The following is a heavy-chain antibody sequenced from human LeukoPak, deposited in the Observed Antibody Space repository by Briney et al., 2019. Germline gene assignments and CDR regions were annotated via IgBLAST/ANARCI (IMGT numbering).Heavy chain of an antibody. J-gene: IGHJ4*02. Sequence: ASVKVSCKASGYTFTSYDINWVRQATGQGLEWMGWMNPNSGNTGYAQKFQGRVTMTRNTSISTAYMELSSLRSEDTAVYYCARVMTGGFYNWNDDLYYWGQGTLVTVSS. CDR2: MNPNSGNT. CDR1: GYTFTSYD. V-gene: IGHV1-8*01. D-gene: IGHD1-1*01. CDR3: ARVMTGGFYNWNDDLYY.